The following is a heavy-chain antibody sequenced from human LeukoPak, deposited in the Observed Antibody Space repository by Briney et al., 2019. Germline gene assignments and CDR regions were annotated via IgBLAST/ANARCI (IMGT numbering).Heavy chain of an antibody. CDR1: GFTFSSYW. CDR2: INSDGSST. D-gene: IGHD2-2*01. CDR3: ARGGDIVVVPAAMGWSEYYFDY. Sequence: GGSLRLSCAASGFTFSSYWMHWVRQAPGKGLVWVSRINSDGSSTSYADSVKGRFTISRDNAKNTLYLQMNSLRAEDTAVYYCARGGDIVVVPAAMGWSEYYFDYWGQGTLVTVSS. J-gene: IGHJ4*02. V-gene: IGHV3-74*01.